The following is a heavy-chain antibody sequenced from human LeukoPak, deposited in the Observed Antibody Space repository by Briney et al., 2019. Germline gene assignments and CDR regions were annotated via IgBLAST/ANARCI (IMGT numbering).Heavy chain of an antibody. Sequence: PGGSLRLSRASCVFTFSRYAMSSVRQALGKGLQSPSAISGRGGSTYYEDSVKGRFTISRDNYKNTLYLQMNSLRAEDTAVYYCAKENHRGCSSTSCYPVWFDPWGQGTLVTVSS. CDR1: VFTFSRYA. CDR2: ISGRGGST. D-gene: IGHD2-2*01. CDR3: AKENHRGCSSTSCYPVWFDP. J-gene: IGHJ5*02. V-gene: IGHV3-23*01.